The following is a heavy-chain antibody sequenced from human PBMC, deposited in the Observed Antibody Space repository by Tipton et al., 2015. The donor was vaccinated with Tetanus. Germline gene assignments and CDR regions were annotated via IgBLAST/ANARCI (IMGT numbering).Heavy chain of an antibody. CDR2: ISWNSGSI. D-gene: IGHD6-19*01. CDR3: ATTETGEVGAVAGHFDY. Sequence: PLRLSCAASGFTFDDYAMHWVRQAPGKGLEWVSGISWNSGSIGYADSVKGRFTISRDNAKNSLYLQMNSLRAEDTAVYYCATTETGEVGAVAGHFDYWGQGTLVTVSS. CDR1: GFTFDDYA. V-gene: IGHV3-9*01. J-gene: IGHJ4*02.